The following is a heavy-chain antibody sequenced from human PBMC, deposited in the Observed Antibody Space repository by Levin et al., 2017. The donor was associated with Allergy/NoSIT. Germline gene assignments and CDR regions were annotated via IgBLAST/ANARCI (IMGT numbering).Heavy chain of an antibody. CDR3: AKAPGPYSSSWYGNYFDS. CDR2: ISGSGGST. D-gene: IGHD6-13*01. Sequence: GGSLRLSCAASGFTFSTYAMSWVRQAPGKGLEWVSAISGSGGSTYYSDSVKGRFTISRDNSKNTLYLQMNSLRAEDTAVYYCAKAPGPYSSSWYGNYFDSWGQGTLVTVSS. J-gene: IGHJ4*02. CDR1: GFTFSTYA. V-gene: IGHV3-23*01.